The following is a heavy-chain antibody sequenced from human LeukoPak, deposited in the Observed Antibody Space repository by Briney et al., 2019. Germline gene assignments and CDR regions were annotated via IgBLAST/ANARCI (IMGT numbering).Heavy chain of an antibody. CDR2: IYSGGST. CDR1: GFTVSSND. J-gene: IGHJ5*02. D-gene: IGHD3-10*01. V-gene: IGHV3-53*01. CDR3: ARVRPPGGGFDP. Sequence: GSLRLSCAASGFTVSSNDMSWVRQAPGKGLEWVSVIYSGGSTYYADSVKGRFTISRDNSKNTLYLQMNSLRAEDTAVYYCARVRPPGGGFDPWGQGTLVTVSS.